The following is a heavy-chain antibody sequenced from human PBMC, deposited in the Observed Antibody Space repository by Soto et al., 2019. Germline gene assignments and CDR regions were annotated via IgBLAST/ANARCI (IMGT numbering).Heavy chain of an antibody. CDR2: IYYSGST. V-gene: IGHV4-59*08. J-gene: IGHJ4*02. CDR1: GGSISSYY. D-gene: IGHD6-13*01. CDR3: ARQDGSWSSFAY. Sequence: SETLSLTCTVSGGSISSYYWSWIRQPPGKGLEWIGYIYYSGSTNYNPSLKSRVTISVDTSKNQFSLKLSSVTAADTAVYYCARQDGSWSSFAYRGKGTLVTVSS.